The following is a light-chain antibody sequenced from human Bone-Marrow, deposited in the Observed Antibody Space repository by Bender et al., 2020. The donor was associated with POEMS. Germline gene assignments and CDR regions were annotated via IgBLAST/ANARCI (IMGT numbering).Light chain of an antibody. J-gene: IGLJ2*01. V-gene: IGLV3-21*02. CDR3: QVWDSSRDLVV. CDR1: NIGVKS. CDR2: DDN. Sequence: SYVLTQAPSVSVAPGQTARITCGGNNIGVKSVHWYQQRPGQAPVLVVYDDNDRPSGIPERFSGSNSGNTATLTISRVEAGDEADYYCQVWDSSRDLVVFGGGTELTVL.